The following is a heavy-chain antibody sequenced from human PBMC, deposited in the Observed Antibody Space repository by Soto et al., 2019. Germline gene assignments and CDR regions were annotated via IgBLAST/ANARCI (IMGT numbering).Heavy chain of an antibody. CDR2: IHPSGGIT. CDR1: GYSSTTYY. J-gene: IGHJ3*02. D-gene: IGHD1-1*01. Sequence: VASVKVSCEASGYSSTTYYIHWVRQAPGQGLEWMGIIHPSGGITNYAQKFQGRVTMTRDTSTNTVYMELSSLRSDDTAVYYCAEDTPNEVTDAFDTWGQGTRVTV. CDR3: AEDTPNEVTDAFDT. V-gene: IGHV1-46*01.